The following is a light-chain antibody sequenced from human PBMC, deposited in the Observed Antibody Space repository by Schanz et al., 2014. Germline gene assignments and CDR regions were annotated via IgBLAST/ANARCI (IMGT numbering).Light chain of an antibody. Sequence: QSALPQPASVSGSPGQSITISCTGTSSDVGGYNYVSWYRQDPGKAPKLLIYDVGNRPSGVSNRFSGSKSGNTASLTISGLQAEDEAHYYCQSYDSSLSGAYVFGSGTKLTVL. CDR2: DVG. CDR1: SSDVGGYNY. J-gene: IGLJ6*01. CDR3: QSYDSSLSGAYV. V-gene: IGLV2-14*03.